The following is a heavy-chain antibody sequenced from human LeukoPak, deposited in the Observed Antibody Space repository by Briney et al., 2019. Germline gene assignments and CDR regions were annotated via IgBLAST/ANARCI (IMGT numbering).Heavy chain of an antibody. Sequence: ASVKVSCKASGYTFTSYDINWVRQATGQGLEWMGWMNPNSGNTSYAQKFQGRVTMTRDTSTSTVYMELSSLRSEDTAVYYCARDRTPPITIFGVVAYYFDYWGQGTLVTVSS. CDR3: ARDRTPPITIFGVVAYYFDY. V-gene: IGHV1-8*01. J-gene: IGHJ4*02. CDR1: GYTFTSYD. D-gene: IGHD3-3*01. CDR2: MNPNSGNT.